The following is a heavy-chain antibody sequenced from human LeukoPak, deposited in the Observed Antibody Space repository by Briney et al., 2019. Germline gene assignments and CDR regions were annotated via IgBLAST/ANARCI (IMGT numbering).Heavy chain of an antibody. D-gene: IGHD3-10*01. Sequence: SETLSLTCAVYGGSFSGYYWSWIRQPPGKGLEWIGEINHSGSTNYNPSLKSRVTISVDTSKNQFSLKLSSVTAADTAVYYCAASPYYYGSGSYQKYWGQGTLVTVSS. J-gene: IGHJ4*02. CDR3: AASPYYYGSGSYQKY. V-gene: IGHV4-34*01. CDR2: INHSGST. CDR1: GGSFSGYY.